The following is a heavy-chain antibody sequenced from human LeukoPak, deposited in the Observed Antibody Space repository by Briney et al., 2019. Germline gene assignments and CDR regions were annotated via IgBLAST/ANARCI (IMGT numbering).Heavy chain of an antibody. D-gene: IGHD3-22*01. CDR3: ARGPPAKWLLLRGGRVAHDY. V-gene: IGHV1-46*01. Sequence: ASVKVSCKASGYTFTSYYMHWVRQAPGQGLEWMGIINPSGGSTSYAQKFQGRVTMTRDMSTSTVYMELSSLRSEDTAVYYCARGPPAKWLLLRGGRVAHDYWGQGTLVTVSS. CDR2: INPSGGST. CDR1: GYTFTSYY. J-gene: IGHJ4*02.